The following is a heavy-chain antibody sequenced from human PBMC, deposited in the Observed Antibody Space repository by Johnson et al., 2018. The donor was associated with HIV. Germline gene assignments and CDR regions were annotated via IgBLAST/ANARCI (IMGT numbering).Heavy chain of an antibody. J-gene: IGHJ3*02. V-gene: IGHV3-30-3*01. CDR3: ITGGMIVVGDAFDI. CDR2: ISDDGSTQ. CDR1: GFTFNSYA. D-gene: IGHD3-22*01. Sequence: QVQLVESGGGVVQPGRSLRLSCAASGFTFNSYAMHWVRQAPGTGLAWVAVISDDGSTQYYADSVKGRFTISRDNSKNTLYLQMNSLKTEDTAVYYCITGGMIVVGDAFDIWGQGTMVTVSS.